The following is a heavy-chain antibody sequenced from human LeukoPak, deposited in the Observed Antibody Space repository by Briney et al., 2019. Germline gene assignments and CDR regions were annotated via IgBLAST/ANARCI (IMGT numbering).Heavy chain of an antibody. D-gene: IGHD3-9*01. CDR1: GGTFSSYA. J-gene: IGHJ4*02. CDR2: IIPIFGTA. Sequence: ASVKVSCKASGGTFSSYAISWVRQAPGQGLEWMGGIIPIFGTANYAQKFQGRVTITADKSTSTAYMELSSLRSEDTAVYYCAREALYYDILTGYHRGDNFGYWGQGTLVTVSS. CDR3: AREALYYDILTGYHRGDNFGY. V-gene: IGHV1-69*06.